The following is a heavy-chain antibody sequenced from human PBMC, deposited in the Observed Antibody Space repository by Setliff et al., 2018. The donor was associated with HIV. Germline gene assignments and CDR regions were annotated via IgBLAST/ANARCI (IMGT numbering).Heavy chain of an antibody. CDR2: IYTSGST. Sequence: SETLSLTCTVSGGSISSYYWSWIRQPPGKGLEWIGHIYTSGSTNYNPSLKSRVTISVDTSKNQFSLKLSSVTAADTAVYYCATLRGHYDILTGYYRPYYFDYWGQGTLVTVSS. J-gene: IGHJ4*02. V-gene: IGHV4-4*08. CDR1: GGSISSYY. CDR3: ATLRGHYDILTGYYRPYYFDY. D-gene: IGHD3-9*01.